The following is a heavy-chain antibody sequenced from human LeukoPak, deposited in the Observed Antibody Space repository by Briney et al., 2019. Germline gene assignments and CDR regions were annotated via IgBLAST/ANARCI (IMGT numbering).Heavy chain of an antibody. CDR1: GFTFSSYS. CDR2: ISSSSSYI. D-gene: IGHD3-9*01. Sequence: PGGSLRLSCAASGFTFSSYSMNWVRQAPGKGLEWVSSISSSSSYIYYADSVKGRFTISRDNAKNSLYLQMNSLRAEDTAVYYCARAVGEPNGLRYFDWLFLGAFDIWGQGTMVTVSS. CDR3: ARAVGEPNGLRYFDWLFLGAFDI. J-gene: IGHJ3*02. V-gene: IGHV3-21*01.